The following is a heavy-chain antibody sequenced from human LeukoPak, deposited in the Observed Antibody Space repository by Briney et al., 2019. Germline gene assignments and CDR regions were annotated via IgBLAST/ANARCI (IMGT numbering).Heavy chain of an antibody. CDR3: ARVVHCYDSSVGGNYYYGMDV. Sequence: ASVKVSCKASGYTFTSYGISWVRQAPGQGLEWMGWISAYNGNTNYAQKLQGRVTMTTDTSTSTAYMELRSLRSDDTAVYYCARVVHCYDSSVGGNYYYGMDVWGQGTTVTVSS. J-gene: IGHJ6*02. CDR1: GYTFTSYG. D-gene: IGHD3-22*01. V-gene: IGHV1-18*01. CDR2: ISAYNGNT.